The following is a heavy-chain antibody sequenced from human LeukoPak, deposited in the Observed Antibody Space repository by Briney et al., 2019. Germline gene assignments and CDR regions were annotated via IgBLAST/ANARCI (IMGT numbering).Heavy chain of an antibody. D-gene: IGHD2-2*01. CDR3: ARSTYNYFYMDI. V-gene: IGHV4-34*04. CDR2: INPGGGA. CDR1: GGSFNGYY. J-gene: IGHJ6*03. Sequence: SETLSLTCAFNGGSFNGYYWAWVRQSPGRGLEWIGEINPGGGANLNPSLKNRASISIDTSKSQFSLDLISLTAADTATYFCARSTYNYFYMDIWGKGTTVTVSS.